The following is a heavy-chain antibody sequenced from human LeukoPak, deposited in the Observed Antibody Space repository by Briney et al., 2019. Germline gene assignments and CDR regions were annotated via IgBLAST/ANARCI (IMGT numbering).Heavy chain of an antibody. CDR1: GYTFTSYY. J-gene: IGHJ4*02. Sequence: ASVKVSCTSSGYTFTSYYMHWVRQAPGQGLEWMGIINPRGGSTSYAQKFQGRVTMTRDTSTSTVYMELSSLRSEDTAVYYCARDLAGIAAALDYWGQGTVVTVSS. CDR2: INPRGGST. D-gene: IGHD6-13*01. V-gene: IGHV1-46*01. CDR3: ARDLAGIAAALDY.